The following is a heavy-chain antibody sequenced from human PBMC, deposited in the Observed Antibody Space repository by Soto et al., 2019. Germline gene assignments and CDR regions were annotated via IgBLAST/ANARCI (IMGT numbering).Heavy chain of an antibody. Sequence: QVHLVESGGGVVQPGRSLRLSCEASGFTFSGYGMHWVRQAPGKGLEWVSFVSYEGSNKYYADSVKGRFTISKDNSKNXLXLXXNSLRPEDTAVYYCAKEERHSGYIIDYWGQGTVVTVSS. V-gene: IGHV3-30*18. CDR2: VSYEGSNK. D-gene: IGHD5-12*01. CDR3: AKEERHSGYIIDY. CDR1: GFTFSGYG. J-gene: IGHJ4*02.